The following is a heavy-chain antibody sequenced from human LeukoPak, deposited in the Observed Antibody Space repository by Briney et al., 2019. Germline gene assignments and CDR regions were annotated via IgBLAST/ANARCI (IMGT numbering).Heavy chain of an antibody. Sequence: PGGSLRLSCAASGFTFNSYAMSWVRQAPGKGLEWVSAISGSGGSTYYADSVKGRFTISRDNSKNTLYLQMNSLRAEDTAVYYCAKDGGRGYSYGYFWFDPWGQGTLVTVSS. V-gene: IGHV3-23*01. CDR2: ISGSGGST. D-gene: IGHD5-18*01. CDR1: GFTFNSYA. J-gene: IGHJ5*02. CDR3: AKDGGRGYSYGYFWFDP.